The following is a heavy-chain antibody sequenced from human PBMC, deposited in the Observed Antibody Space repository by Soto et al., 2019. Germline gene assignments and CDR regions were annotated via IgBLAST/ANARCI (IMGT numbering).Heavy chain of an antibody. CDR1: GGSIIRYY. D-gene: IGHD2-2*01. CDR2: IYYSGST. Sequence: PSETLSLTCTVSGGSIIRYYWSWIRQPPWKGLEWIGYIYYSGSTNCNPSLKSRVTISVDTSKNQFSLKLSSVTAADTAVYYCARVIWDCSSTSCYASSFDYWGQGTLVTVSS. J-gene: IGHJ4*02. CDR3: ARVIWDCSSTSCYASSFDY. V-gene: IGHV4-59*01.